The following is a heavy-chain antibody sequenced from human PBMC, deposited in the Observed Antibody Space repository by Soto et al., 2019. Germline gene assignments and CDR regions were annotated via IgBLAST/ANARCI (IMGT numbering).Heavy chain of an antibody. CDR1: GYSFTSYW. CDR2: IDPSDSYI. CDR3: ARLAQLQPYHGLDV. J-gene: IGHJ6*02. V-gene: IGHV5-10-1*04. Sequence: GESLKISCKASGYSFTSYWISWVRQMPGKGLEWMGRIDPSDSYIDYSPSFQGQVTIAVDKSTTTAYLQWSSVKASDTAIYYCARLAQLQPYHGLDVWGQGTTVTVSS.